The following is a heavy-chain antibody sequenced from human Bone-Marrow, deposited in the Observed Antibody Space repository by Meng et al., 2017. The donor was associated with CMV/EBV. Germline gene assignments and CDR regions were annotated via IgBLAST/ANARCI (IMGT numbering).Heavy chain of an antibody. CDR1: GFTFSSYW. V-gene: IGHV3-7*01. CDR3: ALMATTVYYYGMDV. Sequence: GESLKISCAASGFTFSSYWMSWVRQAPGKGLEWVANIKQDGSEKYYVDSVKGRFTISRDNAKNSLYLQMNSLRAEDTAVYYCALMATTVYYYGMDVCGQGTTVTVSS. CDR2: IKQDGSEK. J-gene: IGHJ6*02. D-gene: IGHD5-24*01.